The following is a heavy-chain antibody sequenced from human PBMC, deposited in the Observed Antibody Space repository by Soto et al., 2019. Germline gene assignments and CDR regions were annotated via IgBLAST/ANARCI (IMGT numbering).Heavy chain of an antibody. J-gene: IGHJ4*02. D-gene: IGHD1-7*01. CDR2: LSAGGETT. V-gene: IGHV3-23*01. CDR1: EFTFSSYA. CDR3: AKETLYNWNYFVDY. Sequence: GSLRLSCAASEFTFSSYAMTWVRQAPGKGLEWVSTLSAGGETTYYSDSVRGRFVISRDNSKNTLYLQMNRLRADDTAVYYCAKETLYNWNYFVDYWGQGTLVTVSS.